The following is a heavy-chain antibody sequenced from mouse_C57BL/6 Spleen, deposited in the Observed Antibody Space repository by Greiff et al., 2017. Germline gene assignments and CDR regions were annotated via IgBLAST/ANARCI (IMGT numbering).Heavy chain of an antibody. V-gene: IGHV1-69*01. CDR2: IDPSDSYT. CDR1: GYTFTSYW. J-gene: IGHJ1*03. CDR3: ASPTTRGCFGV. Sequence: VQLQQPGAELVMPGASVKLSCKASGYTFTSYWMHWVKQRPGQGLEWIGEIDPSDSYTNYNQKFKGKSTLTVDKSSSTAYMPLSSLTSEDSAVYSCASPTTRGCFGVWGTGTTVTVSS. D-gene: IGHD1-1*01.